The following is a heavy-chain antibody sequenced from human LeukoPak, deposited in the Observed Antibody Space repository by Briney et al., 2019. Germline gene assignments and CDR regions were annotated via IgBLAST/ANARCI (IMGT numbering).Heavy chain of an antibody. CDR3: ARGDPHADL. Sequence: GGSLRLSCAASGFDLNTYELNWVRQAPGKGLEWIADITISGYTKNYADSVKGRFTISRDNAGTPLYLQMSSLTVEDTGVYYCARGDPHADLWGQGTLVTVSS. V-gene: IGHV3-48*03. CDR1: GFDLNTYE. J-gene: IGHJ5*02. CDR2: ITISGYTK.